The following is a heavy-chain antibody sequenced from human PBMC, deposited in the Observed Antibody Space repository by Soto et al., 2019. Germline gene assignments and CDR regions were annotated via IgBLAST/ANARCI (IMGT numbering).Heavy chain of an antibody. CDR2: MSGSGDST. D-gene: IGHD6-19*01. CDR3: ARRSSGWFFDY. CDR1: GFTFSSYA. V-gene: IGHV3-23*01. J-gene: IGHJ4*02. Sequence: EVQLLESGGGLVQPGGSLRLSCAASGFTFSSYATSWVRQAPGKGLEWVSVMSGSGDSTYYADSVKGRFTISRDNSKSTLYLQMNSLRAEDTAVYYCARRSSGWFFDYWGQGTLVTVSS.